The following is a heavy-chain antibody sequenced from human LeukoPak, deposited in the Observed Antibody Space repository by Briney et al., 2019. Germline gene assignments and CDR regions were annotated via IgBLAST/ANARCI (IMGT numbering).Heavy chain of an antibody. Sequence: GGSLRLSCAASGFTFSSHWMNWVRQAPGKGLEWVAHINRDGSERYYVDSVKGRFTISRDNAKNSLYLQMNSLRDEDTAVYYCARDSYRALEYWGQGNLVTVSS. V-gene: IGHV3-7*01. D-gene: IGHD1-14*01. J-gene: IGHJ4*02. CDR1: GFTFSSHW. CDR2: INRDGSER. CDR3: ARDSYRALEY.